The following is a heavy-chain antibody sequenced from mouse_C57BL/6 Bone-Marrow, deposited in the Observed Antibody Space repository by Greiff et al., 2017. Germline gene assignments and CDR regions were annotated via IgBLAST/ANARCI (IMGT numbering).Heavy chain of an antibody. CDR1: GYTFTSYG. Sequence: VQLVESGAELARPGASVKLSCKASGYTFTSYGISWVKQRTGQGLEWIGEIYPRSGNTYYNEKFKGKATLTADKSSSTAYMELRSLTSEDSAVYFCARDRDYYGSRRGFAYWGQGTLVTVSA. V-gene: IGHV1-81*01. CDR2: IYPRSGNT. J-gene: IGHJ3*01. CDR3: ARDRDYYGSRRGFAY. D-gene: IGHD1-1*01.